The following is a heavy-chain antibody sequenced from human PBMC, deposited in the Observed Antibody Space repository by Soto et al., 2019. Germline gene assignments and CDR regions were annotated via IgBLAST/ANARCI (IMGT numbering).Heavy chain of an antibody. CDR3: ARATGYSGYDSSF. CDR2: ISSNGGST. Sequence: SGGSLRLSCAASGFTFSSYAMHWVRQAPGKGLEYVSAISSNGGSTYYANSVKGRFTISRDNSKNTLYLQMGSLRAEDMAVYYCARATGYSGYDSSFWGQGTLVTVSS. D-gene: IGHD5-12*01. CDR1: GFTFSSYA. J-gene: IGHJ4*02. V-gene: IGHV3-64*01.